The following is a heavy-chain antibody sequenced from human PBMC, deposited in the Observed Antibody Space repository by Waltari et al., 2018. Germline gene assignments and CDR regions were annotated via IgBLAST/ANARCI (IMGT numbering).Heavy chain of an antibody. V-gene: IGHV4-4*07. CDR1: GGSISSYF. J-gene: IGHJ6*02. CDR2: IYTSGST. Sequence: QVQLQESGPGLVKPSETLSLTCTVSGGSISSYFWSWIRQPAGKGLEWIGRIYTSGSTNYNPSLKSRVTMSVDTSKNQFSLKLSSVTAADTAVYYCARDRPGYSSSWSHYYYGMDVWGQGTTVTVSS. D-gene: IGHD6-13*01. CDR3: ARDRPGYSSSWSHYYYGMDV.